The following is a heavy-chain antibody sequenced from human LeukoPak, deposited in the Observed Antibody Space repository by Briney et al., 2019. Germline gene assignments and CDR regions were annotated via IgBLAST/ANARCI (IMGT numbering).Heavy chain of an antibody. CDR1: GFTFSSYG. Sequence: GGSLRLSCAASGFTFSSYGMHWVRQAPGKGLEWVAVIWYDGSNKYYADSVEGRFTISRDNSKNTLYLQMNSLRAEDTAVYYCARDSRYCSGGSCYSVSDYWGQGTLVTVSS. J-gene: IGHJ4*02. V-gene: IGHV3-33*01. CDR2: IWYDGSNK. CDR3: ARDSRYCSGGSCYSVSDY. D-gene: IGHD2-15*01.